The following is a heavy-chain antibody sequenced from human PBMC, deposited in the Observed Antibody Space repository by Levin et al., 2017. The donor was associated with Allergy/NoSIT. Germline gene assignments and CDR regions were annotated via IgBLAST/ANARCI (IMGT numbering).Heavy chain of an antibody. J-gene: IGHJ6*02. CDR2: IDPFSGYT. CDR1: GYTFTGYY. V-gene: IGHV1-2*02. Sequence: PQASVKVSCKASGYTFTGYYVHWVRQAPGQGLEWMGWIDPFSGYTNYAQKFQGKVTMTRDTMNTAYLELSRLRSDDTAVSYCARFTATYQRLGKPTKDFYYGLDVWGQGTTVIVSS. CDR3: ARFTATYQRLGKPTKDFYYGLDV. D-gene: IGHD2-2*01.